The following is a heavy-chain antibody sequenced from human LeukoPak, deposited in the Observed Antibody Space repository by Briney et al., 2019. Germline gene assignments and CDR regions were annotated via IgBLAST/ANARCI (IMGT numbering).Heavy chain of an antibody. V-gene: IGHV4-39*01. CDR3: AGPHAAARFDY. CDR1: GDSVNRHPYY. Sequence: PSETLSLTCIVSGDSVNRHPYYWGWDRQPPGKGLEWIGSVFYTGDTYYNPSLKSRVTIFIDASKNQFSLQLTSVSVADTALYFCAGPHAAARFDYWGQGALVTVSS. CDR2: VFYTGDT. D-gene: IGHD6-6*01. J-gene: IGHJ4*02.